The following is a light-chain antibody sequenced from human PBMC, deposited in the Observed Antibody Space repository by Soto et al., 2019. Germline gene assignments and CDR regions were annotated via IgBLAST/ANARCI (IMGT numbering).Light chain of an antibody. CDR3: AAGDDSLSGYV. Sequence: SVLTQPPSASGTPGQRVTISCSGSSSNIGSDYVYWYQQFPGTAPKLLIYRNNQRPSGVPDRFSGSKSGTSASLAISELRSEAEADYYSAAGDDSLSGYVFRIGIK. CDR1: SSNIGSDY. CDR2: RNN. V-gene: IGLV1-47*01. J-gene: IGLJ6*01.